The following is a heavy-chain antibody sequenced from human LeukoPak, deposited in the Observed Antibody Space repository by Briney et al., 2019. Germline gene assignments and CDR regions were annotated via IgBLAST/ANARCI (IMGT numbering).Heavy chain of an antibody. CDR2: ISGSSSDI. J-gene: IGHJ3*02. CDR1: GFIFSDYT. D-gene: IGHD4-11*01. Sequence: GGSLRLSCAASGFIFSDYTMNWVRQAPGGGLEWVSSISGSSSDIYYADSVKGRFTISRDNAGNSLYLQMYSLTAEDTAVYFCARGRGTEDYTQHSFDIWGQGTVVTVSS. V-gene: IGHV3-21*01. CDR3: ARGRGTEDYTQHSFDI.